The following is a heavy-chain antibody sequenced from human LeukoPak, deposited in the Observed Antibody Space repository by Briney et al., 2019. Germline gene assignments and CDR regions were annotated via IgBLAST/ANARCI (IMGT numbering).Heavy chain of an antibody. Sequence: GGSLRLSCAASGFTFSSYGMHWVRQAPGKGLEWVAVIWYDGSNKYYADSVKGRFTISRDNSKNTLYLQMNSLRAEDTAVYYCTRTRRQYYFDYWGQGTLVTVSS. CDR3: TRTRRQYYFDY. V-gene: IGHV3-33*01. CDR2: IWYDGSNK. D-gene: IGHD2-2*01. CDR1: GFTFSSYG. J-gene: IGHJ4*02.